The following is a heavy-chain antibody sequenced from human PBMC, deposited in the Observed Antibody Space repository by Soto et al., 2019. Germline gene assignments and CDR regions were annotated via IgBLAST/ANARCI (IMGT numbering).Heavy chain of an antibody. V-gene: IGHV4-39*01. CDR1: GCSISSSSYY. CDR2: IYYSGST. D-gene: IGHD3-9*01. CDR3: ARQSYDILTGRNHYYYMDV. Sequence: SETLSLTCTFSGCSISSSSYYWGWIRQPPGKGLEWIGSIYYSGSTYYNPSLKSRVTISVDTSKNQFSLKLSSVTAADTAVYYCARQSYDILTGRNHYYYMDVWGKGTTVTVSS. J-gene: IGHJ6*03.